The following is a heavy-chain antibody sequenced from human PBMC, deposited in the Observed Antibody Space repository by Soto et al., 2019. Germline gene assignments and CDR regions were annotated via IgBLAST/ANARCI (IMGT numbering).Heavy chain of an antibody. Sequence: EVQLVESGGGLVQPGGSLRVSCAASGFTLRSHRIHWVRQAPGKGLEWVSRIDTDGGGTSYADSVKGRFTISTDNAKNTVYLQMNGLRAEDTAVYYCATVFDLGGQGTLVTVSS. CDR1: GFTLRSHR. V-gene: IGHV3-74*01. CDR3: ATVFDL. J-gene: IGHJ5*02. CDR2: IDTDGGGT.